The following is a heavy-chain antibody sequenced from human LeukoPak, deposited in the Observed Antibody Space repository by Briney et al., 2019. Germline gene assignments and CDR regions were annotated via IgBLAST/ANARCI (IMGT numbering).Heavy chain of an antibody. CDR3: AIIAVAGSFFDY. D-gene: IGHD6-19*01. V-gene: IGHV3-21*01. CDR1: GFTFSSYS. Sequence: PGGSLRLSCAASGFTFSSYSMNWVGQAPGKGLEWVSSISSSSSYIYYADSVKGRFTISRDNAKNSLYLQMNSLRAEDTAVYYCAIIAVAGSFFDYWGQGTLVTVSS. J-gene: IGHJ4*02. CDR2: ISSSSSYI.